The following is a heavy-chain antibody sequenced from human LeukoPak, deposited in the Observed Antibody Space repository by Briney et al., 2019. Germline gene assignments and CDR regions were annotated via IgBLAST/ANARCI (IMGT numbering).Heavy chain of an antibody. CDR3: AKSGGYGLIDY. Sequence: SETLSLTCTVSGVSISSSNSYWGWIRQPPGKGLEWIGSIYYSGNTYYNASLQSRVTISIDTSKNQFSLRLNSVTAADTAMYYCAKSGGYGLIDYWGQGTLVTVSS. J-gene: IGHJ4*02. V-gene: IGHV4-39*01. CDR2: IYYSGNT. D-gene: IGHD1-26*01. CDR1: GVSISSSNSY.